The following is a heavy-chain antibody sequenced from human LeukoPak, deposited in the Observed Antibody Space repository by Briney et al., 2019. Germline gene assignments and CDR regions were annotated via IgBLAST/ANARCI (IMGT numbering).Heavy chain of an antibody. V-gene: IGHV1-2*06. D-gene: IGHD3-22*01. CDR1: GYTFTGYY. Sequence: ASVKVSCKASGYTFTGYYMHWVRQAPGQGLEWMGRINPNSGGTNYAQKFQGRVTMTRDTSISTAYMELSRLRSDDTAVYYCAREYYDSSGFIDYWGQGTLVTVSS. CDR2: INPNSGGT. J-gene: IGHJ4*02. CDR3: AREYYDSSGFIDY.